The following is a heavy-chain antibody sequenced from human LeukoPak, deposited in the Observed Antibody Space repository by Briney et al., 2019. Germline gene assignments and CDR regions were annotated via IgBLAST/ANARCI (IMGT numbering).Heavy chain of an antibody. CDR3: ARGHDSSGYRAAFDI. D-gene: IGHD3-22*01. V-gene: IGHV3-30-3*01. J-gene: IGHJ3*02. CDR1: GFTFSSYA. CDR2: ISYDGSNK. Sequence: PGRSLRLSCAASGFTFSSYAMHWVRQAPGKGLEWVAVISYDGSNKYYADSVKGRFTISRDNSKNTLYLQMNSLRAEDTAVYYCARGHDSSGYRAAFDIWGQGTMVTVSS.